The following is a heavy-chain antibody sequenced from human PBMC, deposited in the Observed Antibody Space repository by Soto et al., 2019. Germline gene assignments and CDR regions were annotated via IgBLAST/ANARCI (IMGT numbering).Heavy chain of an antibody. CDR1: GLSITDSEMG. Sequence: QVTLKESGPVLLKPTETLTLSCTVSGLSITDSEMGVSWIRQPPGQPLEWLAHIDSSGEKSYRTFLKSRLAISKDTSKSQIVLTMTNMDPADTATYYCARRHLAVAVSPWFDPWGQGIPVTVSS. CDR2: IDSSGEK. V-gene: IGHV2-26*01. CDR3: ARRHLAVAVSPWFDP. J-gene: IGHJ5*02. D-gene: IGHD6-19*01.